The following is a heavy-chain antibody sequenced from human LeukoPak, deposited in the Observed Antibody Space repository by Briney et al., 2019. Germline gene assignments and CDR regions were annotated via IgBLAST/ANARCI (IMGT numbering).Heavy chain of an antibody. Sequence: SETLSLTCTVSGGSISTYYWSWIRQAPGKGLEWIGYVYYSGSTEYDPSLKSRVTISVDTSKNQFSLKLSSVTAADTAVYYCARTSSWGNNWFDPWGQGTLVTVSS. CDR2: VYYSGST. V-gene: IGHV4-59*01. CDR1: GGSISTYY. D-gene: IGHD6-13*01. CDR3: ARTSSWGNNWFDP. J-gene: IGHJ5*02.